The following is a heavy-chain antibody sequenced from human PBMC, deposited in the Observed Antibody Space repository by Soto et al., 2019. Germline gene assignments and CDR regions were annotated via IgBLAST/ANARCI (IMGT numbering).Heavy chain of an antibody. Sequence: RGESLKISCKGSGYSFINYWIVWVRQMPGKGLEWMGIIYPGDSDTKYSPSFQGQVTISADKSISTAYLQWSSLKASDTAMYYCARHLYCSGGSCSRRYYYYGMDVWGQGTTVTVSS. D-gene: IGHD2-15*01. CDR1: GYSFINYW. CDR2: IYPGDSDT. CDR3: ARHLYCSGGSCSRRYYYYGMDV. J-gene: IGHJ6*02. V-gene: IGHV5-51*01.